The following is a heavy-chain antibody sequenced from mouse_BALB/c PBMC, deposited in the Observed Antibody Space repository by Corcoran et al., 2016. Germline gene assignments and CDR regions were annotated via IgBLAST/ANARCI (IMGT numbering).Heavy chain of an antibody. CDR2: INTYTVEP. CDR1: GYTFTNYG. J-gene: IGHJ4*01. Sequence: QIQLVQSGPELKKPGETVKISCKASGYTFTNYGMNWVKQAPGKGLKWMGWINTYTVEPTYSDDFNGRFAFSLETSVSTAYLQINNLKNEDTATDFCAREPMSMDYLGQGTAVTVSS. CDR3: AREPMSMDY. V-gene: IGHV9-3-1*01.